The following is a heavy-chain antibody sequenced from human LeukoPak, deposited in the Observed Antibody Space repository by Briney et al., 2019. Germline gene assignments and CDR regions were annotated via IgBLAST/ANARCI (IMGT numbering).Heavy chain of an antibody. Sequence: GASVKVSCKASGGTFSSYAISWVRQAPGQGLEWMGRIIPILGIANYAQKFQGRVTITADKSTSTAYMELSSLRSEDTAVYYCATNVNKLPTAYPYYFDYWGQGTLVTVSS. CDR3: ATNVNKLPTAYPYYFDY. D-gene: IGHD2-2*01. V-gene: IGHV1-69*04. CDR2: IIPILGIA. J-gene: IGHJ4*02. CDR1: GGTFSSYA.